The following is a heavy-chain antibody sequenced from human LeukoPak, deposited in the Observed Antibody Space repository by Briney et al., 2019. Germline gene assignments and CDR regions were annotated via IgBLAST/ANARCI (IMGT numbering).Heavy chain of an antibody. CDR2: ISGSGGST. J-gene: IGHJ6*03. D-gene: IGHD6-19*01. V-gene: IGHV3-23*01. Sequence: PGGSLRLSCAASGFTFSSYAMSWVRQAPGKGLEWVSAISGSGGSTYYADSVKGRFTISRDNSKNTLYLQMNSLRAEDTAVYYCARLGYSSGWYRNYYYYYYMDVWGKGTTVTVSS. CDR3: ARLGYSSGWYRNYYYYYYMDV. CDR1: GFTFSSYA.